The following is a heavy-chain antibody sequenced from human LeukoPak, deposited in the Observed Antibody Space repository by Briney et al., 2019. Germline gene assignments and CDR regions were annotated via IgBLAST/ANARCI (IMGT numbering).Heavy chain of an antibody. CDR3: ARSASGSQYYFDY. CDR2: IYPGDSDT. Sequence: GESLEISCKGYGYSFTSYWIGWVRQMPGKGLEWMGIIYPGDSDTRYSPSFQGQVTISVDKSINTAYLQWSSLKASDTAMFYCARSASGSQYYFDYWGQGTLVTVSS. J-gene: IGHJ4*02. CDR1: GYSFTSYW. D-gene: IGHD1-26*01. V-gene: IGHV5-51*01.